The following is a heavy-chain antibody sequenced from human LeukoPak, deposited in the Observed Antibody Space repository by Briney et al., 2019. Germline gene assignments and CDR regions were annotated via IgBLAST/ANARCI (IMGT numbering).Heavy chain of an antibody. Sequence: ASVKVCCKASGYTFTSYGISWVRQAPGQGLEWMGWISAYNGNTNYAQKLQGRVTMTTDTSTSTAYMEMRTLRSDDTAVYYCARDGAYTVKTDYWGQGTLVTVSS. CDR1: GYTFTSYG. D-gene: IGHD3-16*01. CDR3: ARDGAYTVKTDY. J-gene: IGHJ4*02. V-gene: IGHV1-18*04. CDR2: ISAYNGNT.